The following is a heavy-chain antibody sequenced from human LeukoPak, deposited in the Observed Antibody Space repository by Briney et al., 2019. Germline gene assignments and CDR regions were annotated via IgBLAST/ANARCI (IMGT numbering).Heavy chain of an antibody. D-gene: IGHD6-13*01. CDR3: ARGVYIAAAQYGY. CDR1: GGSISDFY. CDR2: IYYSGTT. Sequence: PSETLSLTCSVSGGSISDFYCSWIRQPPGKGLEWIGYIYYSGTTNYNPSLKSRVTISVDTSKNQFSLKLSSVTAADTAVYYCARGVYIAAAQYGYWGQGTLVTVSS. J-gene: IGHJ4*02. V-gene: IGHV4-59*01.